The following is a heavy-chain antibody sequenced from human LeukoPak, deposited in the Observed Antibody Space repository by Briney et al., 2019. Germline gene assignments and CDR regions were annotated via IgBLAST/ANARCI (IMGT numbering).Heavy chain of an antibody. CDR1: GFTVSSNY. Sequence: GGSLRLSCAASGFTVSSNYMSWVRQAPGKGLEWVSVIYSGGSTYYADSVNGRFTISRDNSKNTLYLQMNSLRAEDTAVYYCARDIYYGSGSQRDYWGQGTLVTVSS. D-gene: IGHD3-10*01. J-gene: IGHJ4*02. V-gene: IGHV3-66*01. CDR3: ARDIYYGSGSQRDY. CDR2: IYSGGST.